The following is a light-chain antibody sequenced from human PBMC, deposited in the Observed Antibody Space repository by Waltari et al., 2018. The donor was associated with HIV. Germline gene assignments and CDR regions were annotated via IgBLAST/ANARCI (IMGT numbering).Light chain of an antibody. CDR2: QDW. J-gene: IGLJ2*01. V-gene: IGLV3-1*01. CDR1: KLGAKY. Sequence: SYELTQPPSVSVSPGQTASIPCPVHKLGAKYACWFQQKPGQSPVLVIYQDWKRPSGIPERFFGSNSGNTATLTISGTQAMDEADYYCQAWDSNTVIFGGGTKLTVL. CDR3: QAWDSNTVI.